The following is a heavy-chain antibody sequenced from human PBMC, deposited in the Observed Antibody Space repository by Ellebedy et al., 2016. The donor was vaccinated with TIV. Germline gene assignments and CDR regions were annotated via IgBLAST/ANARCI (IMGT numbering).Heavy chain of an antibody. CDR2: ISGSGGST. D-gene: IGHD5-12*01. CDR3: GSSSRGYSGVYMDV. V-gene: IGHV3-23*01. CDR1: GFTLSSYA. J-gene: IGHJ6*02. Sequence: GESLKISCAASGFTLSSYAMSWVRQAPGKGLEWVSAISGSGGSTYYADSVKGRFTISRDNSKNTLYLQMNSLRVEDTAVYYCGSSSRGYSGVYMDVWGQGTTVTVSS.